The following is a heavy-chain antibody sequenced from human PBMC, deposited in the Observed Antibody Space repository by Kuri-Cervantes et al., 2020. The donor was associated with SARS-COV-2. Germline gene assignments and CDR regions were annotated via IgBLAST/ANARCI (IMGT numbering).Heavy chain of an antibody. CDR1: GFTLSSYS. J-gene: IGHJ6*02. D-gene: IGHD6-6*01. V-gene: IGHV3-21*01. CDR2: ISSSSSYI. Sequence: GGSLRLSCAASGFTLSSYSMNWVRQAPGKGPEWVSSISSSSSYIYYADSVKGRFTISRDNAKNSLYLQMNSLRAEDTAVYYCARGGLGGQLVDGMDVWGQGTTVTVSS. CDR3: ARGGLGGQLVDGMDV.